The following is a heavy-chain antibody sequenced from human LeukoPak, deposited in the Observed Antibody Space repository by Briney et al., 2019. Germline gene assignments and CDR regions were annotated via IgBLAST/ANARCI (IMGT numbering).Heavy chain of an antibody. CDR2: ISGSGGST. Sequence: QPGGSLRLSCAASGFTFSRYAMSWLRQAPGKGLEWVSAISGSGGSTYYADSVKGRFTISRDNSKNTLYLQMNSLRAEDTAVYYCAKDYSYGSPFDYWGQGTLVTVSS. V-gene: IGHV3-23*01. CDR3: AKDYSYGSPFDY. J-gene: IGHJ4*02. D-gene: IGHD5-18*01. CDR1: GFTFSRYA.